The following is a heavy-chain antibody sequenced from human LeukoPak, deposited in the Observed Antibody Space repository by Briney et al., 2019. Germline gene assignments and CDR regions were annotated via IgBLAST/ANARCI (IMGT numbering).Heavy chain of an antibody. D-gene: IGHD6-19*01. J-gene: IGHJ4*02. CDR2: ISGGSSTI. Sequence: GGSLRLSCAASGFTLSSYSMNWVRQAPGKGLEWVSYISGGSSTIYNADSVKGRFTISRDNAKNLLYLLMDPQRAEDTAVYYCARVGSNQWLDYWGQGTLVTVSS. CDR3: ARVGSNQWLDY. CDR1: GFTLSSYS. V-gene: IGHV3-48*01.